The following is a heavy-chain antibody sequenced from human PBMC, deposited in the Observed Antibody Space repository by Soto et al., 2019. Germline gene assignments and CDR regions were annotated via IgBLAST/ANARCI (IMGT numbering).Heavy chain of an antibody. D-gene: IGHD2-2*01. Sequence: ASVKVSCKASGYTFTSYYMHWVRQAPGQGLEWMGIINPSGGSTSYAQKFQGRVTITADKSTSTAYMELSSLRSEDTAVYYCARDKDLIVPAAMQNYYYYGMDVWGQGTTVTVSS. V-gene: IGHV1-46*01. J-gene: IGHJ6*02. CDR1: GYTFTSYY. CDR3: ARDKDLIVPAAMQNYYYYGMDV. CDR2: INPSGGST.